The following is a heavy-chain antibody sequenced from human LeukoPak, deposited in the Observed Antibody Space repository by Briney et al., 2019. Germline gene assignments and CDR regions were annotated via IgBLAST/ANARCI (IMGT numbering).Heavy chain of an antibody. V-gene: IGHV4-59*01. D-gene: IGHD1-20*01. CDR3: ARGHLTGRGYFDY. Sequence: SETLSLTCSVSGGSISSYYWSWIRQPPGKGLEWIGYIYYSGSTYYNPSLQSRVTISVDTSKNQFSLKLSSVTAADTAVYYCARGHLTGRGYFDYWGQGTLVTVSS. CDR2: IYYSGST. CDR1: GGSISSYY. J-gene: IGHJ4*02.